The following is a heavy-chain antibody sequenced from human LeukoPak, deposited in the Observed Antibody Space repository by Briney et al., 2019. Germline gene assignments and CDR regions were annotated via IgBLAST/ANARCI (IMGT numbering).Heavy chain of an antibody. CDR1: GFTFSSYA. D-gene: IGHD1-1*01. CDR3: AKDRGTATYYYYGMDV. CDR2: ISSSGGAT. J-gene: IGHJ6*02. Sequence: GGSLRLSCAASGFTFSSYAMSWVRQAPGKGLEWVSAISSSGGATYYADSVKGRFTISRDNSKNTLYLQMNSLRAEDTAVYYCAKDRGTATYYYYGMDVWGQGTTVTVSS. V-gene: IGHV3-23*01.